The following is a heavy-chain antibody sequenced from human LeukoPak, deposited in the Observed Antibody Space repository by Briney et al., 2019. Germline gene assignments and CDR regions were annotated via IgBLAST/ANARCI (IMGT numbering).Heavy chain of an antibody. J-gene: IGHJ3*02. CDR3: ARLPLSIGERKEDAFDI. CDR1: GGSISNYF. Sequence: SETLSLTCTVPGGSISNYFWSWIRQPPGKGLEWIGNINYSGSTNYNPSLKSRVTMSVDTSKDQFSLKLSSVTAADTAVYYCARLPLSIGERKEDAFDIWGQGTMVTVSS. CDR2: INYSGST. D-gene: IGHD5/OR15-5a*01. V-gene: IGHV4-59*08.